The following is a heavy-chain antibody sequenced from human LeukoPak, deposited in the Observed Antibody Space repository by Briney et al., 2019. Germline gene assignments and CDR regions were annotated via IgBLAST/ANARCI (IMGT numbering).Heavy chain of an antibody. V-gene: IGHV3-11*06. Sequence: GGSLRLSCAASGFTFSDYYMSWIRQAPGKGLEWVSSISSSSTYIYYADSVKGRFTISRDNAKNSLYLQMNSLRAEDTAVYYCARDPYSGSYGNYYYYFMDVWGKGTTVTISS. CDR2: ISSSSTYI. CDR1: GFTFSDYY. J-gene: IGHJ6*03. D-gene: IGHD1-26*01. CDR3: ARDPYSGSYGNYYYYFMDV.